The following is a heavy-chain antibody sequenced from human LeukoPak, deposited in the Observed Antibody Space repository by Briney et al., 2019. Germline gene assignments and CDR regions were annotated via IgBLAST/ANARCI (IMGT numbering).Heavy chain of an antibody. J-gene: IGHJ6*03. CDR3: VRVSSYSYYIDV. CDR2: IGTAGDT. CDR1: GFTFSSYD. D-gene: IGHD2/OR15-2a*01. Sequence: GGSLRLSCAASGFTFSSYDMHWVRQLPGKGVEWVSTIGTAGDTYYPGSVQGRFTISRENAKNSLFLQMNSLRGGDTAVYYCVRVSSYSYYIDVWGEGTTVTVSS. V-gene: IGHV3-13*01.